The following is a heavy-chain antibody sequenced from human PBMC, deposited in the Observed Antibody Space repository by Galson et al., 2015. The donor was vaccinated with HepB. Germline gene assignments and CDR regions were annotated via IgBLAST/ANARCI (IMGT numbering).Heavy chain of an antibody. CDR3: ATKDYGDWDY. CDR2: IVVASGNT. D-gene: IGHD4-17*01. CDR1: GFTFSNSA. V-gene: IGHV1-58*01. Sequence: SVKVSCKASGFTFSNSAVQWVRQARGQRLEWIGWIVVASGNTKYAQKFQERVTMTRDPSISTAYMELTRLISDDTAVYYCATKDYGDWDYWGQGTLVTVSS. J-gene: IGHJ4*02.